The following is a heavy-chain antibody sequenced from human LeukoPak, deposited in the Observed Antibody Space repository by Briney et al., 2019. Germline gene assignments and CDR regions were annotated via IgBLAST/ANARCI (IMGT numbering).Heavy chain of an antibody. CDR3: ARGYNRYAFDI. J-gene: IGHJ3*02. CDR1: GGAISSHF. D-gene: IGHD3-10*01. V-gene: IGHV4-59*11. Sequence: SETLSLTCTVSGGAISSHFWTWIRQPPGNGLEWIGYIHYSGSTNYNPSLKSRLTISIDTSKNHFSLKLSSVTAADTAVYYCARGYNRYAFDIWGQGTMVTVSS. CDR2: IHYSGST.